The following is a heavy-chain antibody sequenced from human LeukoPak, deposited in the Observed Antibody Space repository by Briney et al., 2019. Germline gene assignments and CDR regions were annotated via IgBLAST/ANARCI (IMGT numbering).Heavy chain of an antibody. Sequence: PGGFLRLSCAASGFTFSDYYMSWIRQAPGKGLEWVSYISSSGSTIYYADSVKGRFTISRDNAKNSLYLQMNSLRAEDTAVYYCAREISPHYYDSSGYYQSDAFDIWGQGTMVTVSS. CDR2: ISSSGSTI. CDR3: AREISPHYYDSSGYYQSDAFDI. J-gene: IGHJ3*02. D-gene: IGHD3-22*01. CDR1: GFTFSDYY. V-gene: IGHV3-11*01.